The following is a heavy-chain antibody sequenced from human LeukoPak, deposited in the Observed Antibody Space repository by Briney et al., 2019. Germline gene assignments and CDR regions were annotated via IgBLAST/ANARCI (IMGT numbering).Heavy chain of an antibody. J-gene: IGHJ4*02. D-gene: IGHD3-3*01. CDR3: ARVGQFLELYSAFDY. CDR2: INPNSGGT. CDR1: GYTFTGYY. Sequence: ASVKVSCKASGYTFTGYYMHWVRQAPGQGLEWMGWINPNSGGTNYAQKFQGRVTMTRDTSISTAYMELSRLRSDDTAVYYCARVGQFLELYSAFDYWGQGTLVTVSS. V-gene: IGHV1-2*02.